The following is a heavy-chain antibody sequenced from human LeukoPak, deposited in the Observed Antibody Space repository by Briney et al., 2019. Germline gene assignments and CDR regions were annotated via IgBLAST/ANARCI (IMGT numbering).Heavy chain of an antibody. CDR2: INHSGST. D-gene: IGHD6-19*01. CDR1: GGSFSGYY. CDR3: ARAHLGVGRRSGWYFRDPEYYFDY. Sequence: SETLSLTCAVYGGSFSGYYWSWIRQPPGKGLEWIGEINHSGSTNYNPSLKSRVTISVDTSKNQFSLKLSSVTAADTAVYYCARAHLGVGRRSGWYFRDPEYYFDYWGQGTLVTVSS. J-gene: IGHJ4*02. V-gene: IGHV4-34*01.